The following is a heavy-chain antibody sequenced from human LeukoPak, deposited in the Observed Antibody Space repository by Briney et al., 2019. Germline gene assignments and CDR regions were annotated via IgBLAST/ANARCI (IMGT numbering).Heavy chain of an antibody. D-gene: IGHD6-19*01. CDR3: ARHAVAGYNWFDP. J-gene: IGHJ5*02. V-gene: IGHV4-59*08. CDR2: IYYSGST. Sequence: PSQTLSLTCTVSGGSISSYYWSWIRQPPGKGLEWIGYIYYSGSTNYNPSLKSRVTISVDTSKNQFSLKLSSVTAADTAVYYCARHAVAGYNWFDPWGQGTLVTVSS. CDR1: GGSISSYY.